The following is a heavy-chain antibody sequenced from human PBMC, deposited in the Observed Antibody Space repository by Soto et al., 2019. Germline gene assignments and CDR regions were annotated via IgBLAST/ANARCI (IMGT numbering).Heavy chain of an antibody. J-gene: IGHJ6*02. CDR2: IYPGYSDT. Sequence: GESLKISCKGSGYSFTSYWIGWVRQMPGKGLEWRGIIYPGYSDTRYSPSFQGQVTISADKSISTAFLQWSSLIVSDIAMYYCGNRGATEGMDVWGQGTTVTVSS. V-gene: IGHV5-51*01. CDR1: GYSFTSYW. CDR3: GNRGATEGMDV. D-gene: IGHD1-26*01.